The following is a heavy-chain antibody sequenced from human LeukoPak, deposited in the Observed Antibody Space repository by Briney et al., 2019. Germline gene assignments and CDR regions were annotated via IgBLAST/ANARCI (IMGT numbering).Heavy chain of an antibody. V-gene: IGHV3-30-3*01. CDR2: ISYDGSNK. Sequence: GGSLRLSCAASGFTFSSYAMHWVRQAPGKGLEWVAVISYDGSNKYYADSVKGRFTISRDNSKNTLYLQMNSLRAEDTAVYYCARDKVARVSREPNYYFDYWGQGTQVTVSS. CDR3: ARDKVARVSREPNYYFDY. J-gene: IGHJ4*02. D-gene: IGHD4/OR15-4a*01. CDR1: GFTFSSYA.